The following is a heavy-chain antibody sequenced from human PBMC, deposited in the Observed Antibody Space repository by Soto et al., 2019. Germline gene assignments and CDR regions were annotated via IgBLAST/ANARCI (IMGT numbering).Heavy chain of an antibody. CDR3: AKDQSGFGYNKLFDY. D-gene: IGHD5-12*01. CDR1: GFTFSSYA. J-gene: IGHJ4*02. CDR2: ISGSGGST. V-gene: IGHV3-23*01. Sequence: PGGSLRLSCAVSGFTFSSYAMSWVRQVPGKGLEWVSAISGSGGSTYHADSVKGRFTISRDNSKNTLYLQMNSLRAEDTAVYYCAKDQSGFGYNKLFDYWGQGTLVTVSS.